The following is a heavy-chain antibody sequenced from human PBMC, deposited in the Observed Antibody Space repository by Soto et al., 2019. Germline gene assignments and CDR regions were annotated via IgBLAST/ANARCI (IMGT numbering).Heavy chain of an antibody. V-gene: IGHV3-48*02. CDR1: GFSFSNYN. CDR3: ARNVDL. D-gene: IGHD2-21*01. CDR2: ISSDNITK. J-gene: IGHJ3*01. Sequence: WGSLRLSCVASGFSFSNYNMNWVRQAPGKGLERLSYISSDNITKYYADSVRGRFTISRDSAKNSLYLQMNSLRDEDTAVYFCARNVDLWGQGTMVTVSS.